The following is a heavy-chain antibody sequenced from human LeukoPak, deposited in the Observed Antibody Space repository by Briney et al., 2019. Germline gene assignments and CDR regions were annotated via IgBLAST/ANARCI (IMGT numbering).Heavy chain of an antibody. CDR3: ARDRRALSGSDYNVNWYFDL. Sequence: SETLSLTCTVSGDSISSYYWTWIRQPAGKGLEWIGRIFTSGSTTYNPSLNSRVTMSVDVSKNQFSLSLHSVTAADTAVYYCARDRRALSGSDYNVNWYFDLWGRGTLVTVSS. CDR1: GDSISSYY. V-gene: IGHV4-4*07. D-gene: IGHD3-10*01. CDR2: IFTSGST. J-gene: IGHJ2*01.